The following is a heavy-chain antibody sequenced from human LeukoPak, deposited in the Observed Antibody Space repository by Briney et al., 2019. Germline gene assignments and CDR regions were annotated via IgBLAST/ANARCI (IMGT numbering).Heavy chain of an antibody. CDR3: ARDRRALSGSDYNVNWYFDL. Sequence: SETLSLTCTVSGDSISSYYWTWIRQPAGKGLEWIGRIFTSGSTTYNPSLNSRVTMSVDVSKNQFSLSLHSVTAADTAVYYCARDRRALSGSDYNVNWYFDLWGRGTLVTVSS. CDR1: GDSISSYY. V-gene: IGHV4-4*07. D-gene: IGHD3-10*01. CDR2: IFTSGST. J-gene: IGHJ2*01.